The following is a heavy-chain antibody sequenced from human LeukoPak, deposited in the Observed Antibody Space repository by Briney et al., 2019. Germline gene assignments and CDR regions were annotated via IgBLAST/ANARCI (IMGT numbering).Heavy chain of an antibody. Sequence: GGSLRLSCVPSGFTFSRHGMHWVRQAPGKGLEWVAIISNDGSRKYYAHSVEGRSTISRDNSKNTLYLQMDSLRAEDTAVYYCARDRAWNYFDYWGQGTLVTVSS. CDR2: ISNDGSRK. D-gene: IGHD3-3*01. CDR3: ARDRAWNYFDY. J-gene: IGHJ4*02. CDR1: GFTFSRHG. V-gene: IGHV3-30*03.